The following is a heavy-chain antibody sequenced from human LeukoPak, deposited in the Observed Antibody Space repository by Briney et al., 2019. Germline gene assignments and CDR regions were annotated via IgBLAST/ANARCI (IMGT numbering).Heavy chain of an antibody. CDR2: ISSSSSYI. V-gene: IGHV3-21*01. Sequence: GGSLRLSCAASGFTFSSYSMNWVRQAPGKGLEWVSSISSSSSYIYYTDSVKGRFTISRDNAKNSLYLQMNSLRAENTAVYYCARAVVALDYWGQGTLVTVSS. CDR3: ARAVVALDY. D-gene: IGHD5-12*01. J-gene: IGHJ4*02. CDR1: GFTFSSYS.